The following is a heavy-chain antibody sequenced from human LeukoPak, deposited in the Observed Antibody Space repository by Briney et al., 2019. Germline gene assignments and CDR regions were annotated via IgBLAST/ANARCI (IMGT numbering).Heavy chain of an antibody. D-gene: IGHD6-19*01. CDR3: AKGGDSSGLIAFDY. CDR2: ISGSGGST. J-gene: IGHJ4*02. Sequence: GRSLRLSCAASGFTFSSYAMSWVRQAPGKGLEWVSAISGSGGSTYYADSVKGRFTISRDNSKNTLYLQMNSLRAEDTAVYYCAKGGDSSGLIAFDYWGQGTLVTVSS. V-gene: IGHV3-23*01. CDR1: GFTFSSYA.